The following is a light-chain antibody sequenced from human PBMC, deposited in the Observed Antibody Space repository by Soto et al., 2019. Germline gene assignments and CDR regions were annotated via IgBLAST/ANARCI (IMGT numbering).Light chain of an antibody. CDR1: RSDVGGYNY. CDR2: EVS. Sequence: QSVLTQPASVSGSPGQSITISCTGTRSDVGGYNYVSWYQQHPGKAPKFLIYEVSNRPSGVSNRFSGSKSGNTASLTISGLQAEDEADYYCSSYTSTNTWVFGGGTKLTVL. CDR3: SSYTSTNTWV. V-gene: IGLV2-14*01. J-gene: IGLJ3*02.